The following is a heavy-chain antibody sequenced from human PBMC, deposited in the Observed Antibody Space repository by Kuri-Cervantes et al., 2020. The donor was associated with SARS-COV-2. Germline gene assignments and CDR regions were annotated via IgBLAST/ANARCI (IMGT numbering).Heavy chain of an antibody. Sequence: ESLKISCSASGFTFSSYAMHWVRQAPGKGLEYVSAISSNGGSTYYAGSVKGRLTISRDNSKNTLYLQMSSLRAEDTAVYYCAYGTYYDILTGYLDFDYWGQGTLVTVSS. CDR1: GFTFSSYA. D-gene: IGHD3-9*01. V-gene: IGHV3-64D*08. CDR2: ISSNGGST. CDR3: AYGTYYDILTGYLDFDY. J-gene: IGHJ4*02.